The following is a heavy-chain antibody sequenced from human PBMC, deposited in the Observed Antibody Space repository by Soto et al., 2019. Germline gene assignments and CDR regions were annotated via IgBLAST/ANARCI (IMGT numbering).Heavy chain of an antibody. CDR2: ISGSGGST. V-gene: IGHV3-23*01. J-gene: IGHJ3*02. D-gene: IGHD2-8*01. CDR3: ANQGDIVIMVYAHDAFDI. CDR1: GFTFSSYA. Sequence: GGSLRLSFAASGFTFSSYAMSWVRQAPGKGLEWVSAISGSGGSTYYADSVKGRFTISRDNSKNTLYLQMNSLRAEDTAVYYCANQGDIVIMVYAHDAFDIWGQGTMVTVSS.